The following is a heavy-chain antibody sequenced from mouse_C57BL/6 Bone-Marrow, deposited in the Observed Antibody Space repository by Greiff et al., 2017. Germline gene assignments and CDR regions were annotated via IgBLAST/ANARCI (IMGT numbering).Heavy chain of an antibody. Sequence: EVQLVESGGGLVQPGGSLRLSCATSGFTFTDYYMSWVRQPPGKALEWLGFIRNKANGYTTEYSASVKGRFTISRDNSQSILNLQMNTLRAEDSATYYCARRYNYAMDYWGQGTSVTVSS. J-gene: IGHJ4*01. CDR1: GFTFTDYY. CDR2: IRNKANGYTT. D-gene: IGHD2-12*01. V-gene: IGHV7-3*02. CDR3: ARRYNYAMDY.